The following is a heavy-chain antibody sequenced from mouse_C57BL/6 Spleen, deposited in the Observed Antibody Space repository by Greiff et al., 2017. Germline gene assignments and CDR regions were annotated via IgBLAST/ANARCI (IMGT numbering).Heavy chain of an antibody. CDR3: ARSPYCSGSSPYAMDY. Sequence: VQLQQSGAELVKPGASVKISCKASGYAFSSYWMNWVKQRPGKGLEWIGQIYPGDGDTNYNGKFKGKATLTADKSSSTAYMQLSSLTSEDAAVYFCARSPYCSGSSPYAMDYWGQGTSGTVSS. CDR1: GYAFSSYW. J-gene: IGHJ4*01. D-gene: IGHD1-1*01. V-gene: IGHV1-80*01. CDR2: IYPGDGDT.